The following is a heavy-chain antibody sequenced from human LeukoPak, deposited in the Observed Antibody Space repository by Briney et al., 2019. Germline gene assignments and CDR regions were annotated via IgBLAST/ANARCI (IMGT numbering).Heavy chain of an antibody. D-gene: IGHD2-2*01. J-gene: IGHJ4*02. V-gene: IGHV3-53*01. CDR3: AKEGGLGYCSTTSCAFAH. Sequence: GGSLRLSCAGSGFTVSNNYMTWVRQAPGKGLEWVSVTYSGGTTYYADSVEGRFTISRDNSKNTLYLQMNSPRTEDTAVYYCAKEGGLGYCSTTSCAFAHWGRGTLVTVS. CDR2: TYSGGTT. CDR1: GFTVSNNY.